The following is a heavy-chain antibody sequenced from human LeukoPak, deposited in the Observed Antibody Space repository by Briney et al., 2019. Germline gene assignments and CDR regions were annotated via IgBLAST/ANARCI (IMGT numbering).Heavy chain of an antibody. CDR3: AKLFGYYFDY. J-gene: IGHJ4*02. Sequence: GGSLRLSCTASGFTFSVYGIHWVRQAPGKGLEWVSAISGSGGSTYYADSVKGRFTISRDNSKNTLYLQMNSLRAEDTAVYYCAKLFGYYFDYWGQGTLVTVSS. CDR2: ISGSGGST. D-gene: IGHD2-21*01. CDR1: GFTFSVYG. V-gene: IGHV3-23*01.